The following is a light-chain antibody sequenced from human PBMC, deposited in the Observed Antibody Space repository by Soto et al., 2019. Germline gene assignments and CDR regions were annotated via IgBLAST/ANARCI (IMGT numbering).Light chain of an antibody. CDR1: QSVSSSY. V-gene: IGKV3-20*01. CDR2: GAS. Sequence: EIVLKQSPGTLSLSPGERATLSCRASQSVSSSYLAWYQQKPGQAPRLLIYGASSRATGIPDRFSGSGSGTDFTFTISRREPEDFAVYYCQQYGSSPRLTFGRGTKLDIK. J-gene: IGKJ4*01. CDR3: QQYGSSPRLT.